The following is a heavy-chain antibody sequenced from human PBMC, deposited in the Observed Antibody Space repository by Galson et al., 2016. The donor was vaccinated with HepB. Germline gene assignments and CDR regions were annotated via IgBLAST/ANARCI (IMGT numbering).Heavy chain of an antibody. CDR3: ARNLPYTGDFDY. Sequence: SVKVSCKASGYSFTTYDFNWVRQAPGQGLEWMGWMNPTSGQTGYARKFQGRITLTRDTSTSTAYMELSSLGSEDTAVYYCARNLPYTGDFDYWGQGTLVTVSS. CDR1: GYSFTTYD. CDR2: MNPTSGQT. J-gene: IGHJ4*02. D-gene: IGHD2-2*02. V-gene: IGHV1-8*01.